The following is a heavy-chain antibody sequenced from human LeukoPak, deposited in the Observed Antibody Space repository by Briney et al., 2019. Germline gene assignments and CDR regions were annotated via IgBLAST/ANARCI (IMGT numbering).Heavy chain of an antibody. Sequence: GASVKVSCKASGYTFTSYTIHWVPQAPGQRLEWMGWINAGNGNTKYSQEFQDRVTITRDTSASTAYIELSSLRAEDMAVYYCARARYETRIWPKSRYDYYHYMDVWGKGTTVTVSS. V-gene: IGHV1-3*03. J-gene: IGHJ6*03. CDR3: ARARYETRIWPKSRYDYYHYMDV. CDR2: INAGNGNT. D-gene: IGHD3-3*01. CDR1: GYTFTSYT.